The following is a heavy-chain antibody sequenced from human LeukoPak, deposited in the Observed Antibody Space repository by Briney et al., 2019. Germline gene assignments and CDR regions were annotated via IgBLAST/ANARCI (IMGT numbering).Heavy chain of an antibody. CDR1: GGSISSYY. V-gene: IGHV4-59*01. Sequence: PSETLSLTCTVSGGSISSYYCSWIRQPPGKGLEWIGYIYYSGSTNYNPSLKSRVTISVDTSKNQFSLKLSSVTAADTAVYYCARIEYYYYYMDVWGKGTTVTVSS. J-gene: IGHJ6*03. CDR3: ARIEYYYYYMDV. CDR2: IYYSGST.